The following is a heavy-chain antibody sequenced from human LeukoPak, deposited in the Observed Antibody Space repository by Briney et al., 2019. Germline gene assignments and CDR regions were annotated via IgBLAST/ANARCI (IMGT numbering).Heavy chain of an antibody. J-gene: IGHJ4*02. V-gene: IGHV1-18*01. Sequence: GASVKVSCKASGYTFTSYGISWVRQAPGQGLEWMGWISAYNGNTNYAQKLQGRVTMTTDTSTSTAYMELRSLRSDDTAVYYCARDLSSKHYGSGSYHFYWGQGTLVTVFS. CDR2: ISAYNGNT. CDR1: GYTFTSYG. D-gene: IGHD3-10*01. CDR3: ARDLSSKHYGSGSYHFY.